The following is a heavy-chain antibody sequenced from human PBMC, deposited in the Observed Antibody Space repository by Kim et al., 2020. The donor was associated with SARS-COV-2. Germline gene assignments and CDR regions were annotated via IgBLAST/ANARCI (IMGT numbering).Heavy chain of an antibody. V-gene: IGHV3-74*03. CDR2: ST. J-gene: IGHJ5*02. CDR3: ARSDWFDP. D-gene: IGHD3-3*01. Sequence: STTDADSVKDRFIISRDISKNTLHLQMNSLRVEDTAVYYCARSDWFDPWGQGTLVTVSS.